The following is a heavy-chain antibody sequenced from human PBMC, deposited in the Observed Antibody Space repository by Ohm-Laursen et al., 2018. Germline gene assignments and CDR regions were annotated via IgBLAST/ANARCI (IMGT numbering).Heavy chain of an antibody. V-gene: IGHV3-66*01. CDR1: AFTVSNNY. CDR3: ARAAGSYPYYFDY. J-gene: IGHJ4*02. D-gene: IGHD1-26*01. CDR2: IYSGGST. Sequence: SLRLSCSASAFTVSNNYVSWVRQAPGKGLEWVSIIYSGGSTYYADSVKGRFTISRDNAKNSLYLQMNSLRAEDTAVYYCARAAGSYPYYFDYWGQGTLVTVSS.